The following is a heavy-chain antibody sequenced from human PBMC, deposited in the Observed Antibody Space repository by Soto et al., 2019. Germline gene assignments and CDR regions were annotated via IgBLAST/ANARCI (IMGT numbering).Heavy chain of an antibody. D-gene: IGHD3-10*01. CDR2: MNPNSGNT. V-gene: IGHV1-8*01. CDR3: ARGPGLSFGELFRYYYYYYMDV. J-gene: IGHJ6*03. Sequence: QVQLVQSGAEVKKPGASVKVSCKASGYTFTSYDINWVRQATGQGLEWMGWMNPNSGNTGYAQKFQGRVTMTRNTSISTAYMELSSLRSEDTAVYYCARGPGLSFGELFRYYYYYYMDVWGKGTTVTVSS. CDR1: GYTFTSYD.